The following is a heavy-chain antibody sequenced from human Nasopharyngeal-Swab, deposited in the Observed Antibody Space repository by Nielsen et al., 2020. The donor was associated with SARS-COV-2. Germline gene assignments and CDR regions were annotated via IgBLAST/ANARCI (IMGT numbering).Heavy chain of an antibody. CDR3: ARGAVAVSWFDP. Sequence: SVKVSCKASGYTFTSYAISWVRQAPGQGLEWMGRIIPILGIANYAQKFQGRVTITADKSTSTAYMELSSLRFEDTAVYYCARGAVAVSWFDPWGQGTLVTVSS. D-gene: IGHD6-19*01. J-gene: IGHJ5*02. CDR2: IIPILGIA. V-gene: IGHV1-69*04. CDR1: GYTFTSYA.